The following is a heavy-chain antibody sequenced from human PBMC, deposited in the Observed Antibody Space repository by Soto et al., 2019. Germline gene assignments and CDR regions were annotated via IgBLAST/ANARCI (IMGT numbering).Heavy chain of an antibody. V-gene: IGHV4-34*01. Sequence: SETLSLTCTMYSQSFSDYYWNWIRQTPGKGLEWIGEIDRSGRTKYNPSLKSRVAMSVDTSKNQFSLRLTSVTAADTAVYYCAREYIGGVAITTTGVPRGYYGMDVWGRGTTVTVSS. CDR1: SQSFSDYY. CDR3: AREYIGGVAITTTGVPRGYYGMDV. CDR2: IDRSGRT. J-gene: IGHJ6*02. D-gene: IGHD3-22*01.